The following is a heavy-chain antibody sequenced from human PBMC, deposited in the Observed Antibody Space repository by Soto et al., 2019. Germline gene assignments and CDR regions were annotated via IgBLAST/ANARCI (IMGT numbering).Heavy chain of an antibody. CDR1: GFTFSSYA. CDR3: AKDGWNYGDYFDY. J-gene: IGHJ4*02. Sequence: EVQLLESGGGLVQPGGSLRLSCAASGFTFSSYAMSWVRQAPGKALEWVSAISGSGGSTSYADSVKGRFTISRDNSKNTLDLQMNSLRAEDTAVYYCAKDGWNYGDYFDYWGQVTLVSVAS. CDR2: ISGSGGST. V-gene: IGHV3-23*01. D-gene: IGHD1-7*01.